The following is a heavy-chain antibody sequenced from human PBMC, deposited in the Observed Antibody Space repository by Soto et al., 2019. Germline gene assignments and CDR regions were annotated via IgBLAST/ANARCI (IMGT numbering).Heavy chain of an antibody. D-gene: IGHD6-6*01. V-gene: IGHV1-18*01. CDR1: GYTFTSYG. J-gene: IGHJ6*02. CDR2: ISAYNGNT. CDR3: ARDKGATDSSSFYPLNYYYYYCMDV. Sequence: ASVKVSCKASGYTFTSYGISWVRQAPGQGLEWMGWISAYNGNTNYAQKLQGRVTMTTDTSTSTAYMELRSLRSDDTAVYYCARDKGATDSSSFYPLNYYYYYCMDVWGQGTTVTVSS.